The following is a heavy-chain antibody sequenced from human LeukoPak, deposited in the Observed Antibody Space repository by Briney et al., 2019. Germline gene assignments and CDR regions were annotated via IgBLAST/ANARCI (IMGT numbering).Heavy chain of an antibody. J-gene: IGHJ4*02. V-gene: IGHV1-2*06. Sequence: ASVKVSCKASGYTFTGYHMHWVRRAPGQGLEWMGRINPNSGDTNYAQKFQGRVTMTRDTSISTAYMELSRLRPDDTAVYYCARDYCSSTSCLFDYWGQGALVTVSS. CDR1: GYTFTGYH. D-gene: IGHD2-2*01. CDR3: ARDYCSSTSCLFDY. CDR2: INPNSGDT.